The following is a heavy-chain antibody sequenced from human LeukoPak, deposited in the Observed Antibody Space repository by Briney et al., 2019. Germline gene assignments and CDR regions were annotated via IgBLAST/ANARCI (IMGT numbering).Heavy chain of an antibody. V-gene: IGHV5-51*01. Sequence: GESLKISCQGSGYSFTRYWIAWVRQMPGKGLEWMGIIYPGDSDTRYSPSFQGQVTISADKSISTAYLQWSILKASDTAMYYCARRDGYDSTTFDYWGQGTLVTVSS. CDR2: IYPGDSDT. D-gene: IGHD5-24*01. CDR3: ARRDGYDSTTFDY. J-gene: IGHJ4*02. CDR1: GYSFTRYW.